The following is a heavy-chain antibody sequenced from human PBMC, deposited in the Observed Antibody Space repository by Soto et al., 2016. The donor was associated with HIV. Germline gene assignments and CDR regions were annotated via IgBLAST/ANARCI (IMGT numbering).Heavy chain of an antibody. CDR1: GFTVSSNY. J-gene: IGHJ4*02. V-gene: IGHV3-66*01. CDR3: ARWSGERERRTYYFDY. Sequence: EVQLVESGGGLIQPGGSLRLSCAASGFTVSSNYMSWVRQAPGKGLEWVSVIYSGGSTYYADSVKGRFTISRDNSKNTLYLQMNSLRAEDTAVYYCARWSGERERRTYYFDYWGQGTLVTVSS. CDR2: IYSGGST. D-gene: IGHD1-1*01.